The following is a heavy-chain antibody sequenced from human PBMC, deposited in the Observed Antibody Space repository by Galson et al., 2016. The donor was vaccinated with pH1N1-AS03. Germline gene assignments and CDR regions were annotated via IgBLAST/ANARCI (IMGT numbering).Heavy chain of an antibody. CDR3: VRQGEEY. J-gene: IGHJ4*02. D-gene: IGHD3-10*01. Sequence: SLRLSCAASGFSCGDYPMNWVRQAPGKGLEWVSYISSSGADIFYADSVKGRFTISRDSAKNSLYLQMNSLRAEDTAVYYCVRQGEEYWGQGTLVTVSS. CDR2: ISSSGADI. CDR1: GFSCGDYP. V-gene: IGHV3-48*01.